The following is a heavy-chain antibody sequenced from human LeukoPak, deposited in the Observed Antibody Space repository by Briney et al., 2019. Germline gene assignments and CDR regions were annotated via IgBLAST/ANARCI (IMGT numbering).Heavy chain of an antibody. CDR1: GFTFGSYA. V-gene: IGHV3-23*01. CDR2: ISGSGGST. D-gene: IGHD3-16*01. Sequence: PGGSLRLSCAASGFTFGSYAMSWVRQAPGKGLEWVSAISGSGGSTYYADSVKGRFTISRDNSKNTLYLRMNSLRAEDTAVYYCAKDRSSDYDFDYWGQGTLVTVSS. CDR3: AKDRSSDYDFDY. J-gene: IGHJ4*02.